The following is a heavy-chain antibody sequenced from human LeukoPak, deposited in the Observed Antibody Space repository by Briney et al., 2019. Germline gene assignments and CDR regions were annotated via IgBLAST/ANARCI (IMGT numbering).Heavy chain of an antibody. J-gene: IGHJ4*02. CDR3: ARERPPDEYDFNDQRYDDY. CDR1: GFTFSSYS. V-gene: IGHV3-48*04. D-gene: IGHD3-3*01. CDR2: ISSSSSTI. Sequence: GGSLRLSCAASGFTFSSYSMNWVRQAPGKGLEGVSYISSSSSTIYYADSVKGRFTISRDNAKNSLYLQMNSLRAEDTAVYYCARERPPDEYDFNDQRYDDYWGQGTLDTVSS.